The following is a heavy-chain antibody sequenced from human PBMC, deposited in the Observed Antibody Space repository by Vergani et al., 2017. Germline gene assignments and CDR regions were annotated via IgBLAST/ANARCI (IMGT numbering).Heavy chain of an antibody. Sequence: QLQLQESGPGLVKPSETLSLTCTVSGGSISSSSYYWGWIRQPPGKGLEWIGSIYYSGSTYYNPSLKSRVTISVDTSKNQCSLKLSSVTAADTAVYYCARQSPSPWPHYWGQGSLVTVSS. V-gene: IGHV4-39*01. J-gene: IGHJ4*02. CDR1: GGSISSSSYY. CDR2: IYYSGST. CDR3: ARQSPSPWPHY.